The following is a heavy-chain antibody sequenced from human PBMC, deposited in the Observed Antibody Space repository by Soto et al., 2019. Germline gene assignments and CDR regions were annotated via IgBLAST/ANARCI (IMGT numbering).Heavy chain of an antibody. CDR2: IIPIFGTA. D-gene: IGHD3-10*01. CDR3: ARDAASVAGVIVGPRGYYGMDV. CDR1: GGTFSSCA. J-gene: IGHJ6*02. Sequence: SVKVSCKASGGTFSSCAISWVRQAPGQGLEWMGGIIPIFGTANYAQKFQGRVTITADESTSTAYMELSSLRSEDTAVYYCARDAASVAGVIVGPRGYYGMDVWGQGTTVTVSS. V-gene: IGHV1-69*13.